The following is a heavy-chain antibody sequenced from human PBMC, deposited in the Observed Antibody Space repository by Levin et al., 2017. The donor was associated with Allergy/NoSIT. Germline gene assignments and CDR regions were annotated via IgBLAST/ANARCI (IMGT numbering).Heavy chain of an antibody. D-gene: IGHD2-2*01. Sequence: GSLRLSCTVSGGSISSSSYYWGWIRQPPGKGLEWIGSIYYSGSTYYNPSLKSRVTISVDTSKNQFSLKLSSVTAADTAVYYCAVVPAAPPWFDYWGQGTLVTVSS. CDR2: IYYSGST. V-gene: IGHV4-39*01. CDR1: GGSISSSSYY. CDR3: AVVPAAPPWFDY. J-gene: IGHJ4*02.